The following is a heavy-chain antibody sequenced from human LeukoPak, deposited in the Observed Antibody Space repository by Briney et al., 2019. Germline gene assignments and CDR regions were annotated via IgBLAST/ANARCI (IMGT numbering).Heavy chain of an antibody. CDR3: ARLSSSWYTHWFDP. CDR2: IYYSGST. Sequence: SETLSLTCTVSGGSISSYYWSWTRQPPGKGLEWIGYIYYSGSTNYNPSLKSRVTISVDTSKNQFSLKLSSVTAADTAVYYCARLSSSWYTHWFDPWGQGTLVTVSS. D-gene: IGHD6-13*01. J-gene: IGHJ5*02. V-gene: IGHV4-59*08. CDR1: GGSISSYY.